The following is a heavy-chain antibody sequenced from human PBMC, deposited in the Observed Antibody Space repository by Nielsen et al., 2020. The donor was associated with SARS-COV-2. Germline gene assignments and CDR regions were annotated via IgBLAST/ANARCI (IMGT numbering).Heavy chain of an antibody. J-gene: IGHJ2*01. CDR2: ISSSSSTI. CDR3: ARSGIAVAKYWYFDL. D-gene: IGHD6-19*01. CDR1: GFTFSSSS. Sequence: GESLKISCVTSGFTFSSSSMNWVRQAPGKGLEWVSYISSSSSTIYYADSVKGRFTISRDNSKNTLYLQMNSLRAEDTAVYYCARSGIAVAKYWYFDLWGRGTLVTVSS. V-gene: IGHV3-48*01.